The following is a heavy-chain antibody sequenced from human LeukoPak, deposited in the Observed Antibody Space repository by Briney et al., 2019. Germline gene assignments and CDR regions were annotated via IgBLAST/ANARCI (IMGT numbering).Heavy chain of an antibody. D-gene: IGHD7-27*01. CDR2: MNPNSGNT. Sequence: ASVKVSCKASGYTFTNYNITWVRQATGQGLEWLGWMNPNSGNTGSAQKLQGRVTMTTDTSTSTAYMELRSLRSDDTAVYYCARGDWGSNFDYWGQGTLVTVSS. J-gene: IGHJ4*02. CDR3: ARGDWGSNFDY. CDR1: GYTFTNYN. V-gene: IGHV1-8*01.